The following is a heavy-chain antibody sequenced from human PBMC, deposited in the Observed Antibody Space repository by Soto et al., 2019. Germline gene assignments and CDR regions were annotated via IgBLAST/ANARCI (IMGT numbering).Heavy chain of an antibody. J-gene: IGHJ4*02. CDR3: ARRTYESGWRHYFDY. Sequence: PGESLKISCKGSGYSFTSYWIAWVRQMPGKGPEWMGVISPGDSNTRYSPSFQGQVTFSADNSLNTAYLQWNTLRASDTAIYYCARRTYESGWRHYFDYWGQGTLVTVSS. V-gene: IGHV5-51*01. CDR1: GYSFTSYW. D-gene: IGHD6-19*01. CDR2: ISPGDSNT.